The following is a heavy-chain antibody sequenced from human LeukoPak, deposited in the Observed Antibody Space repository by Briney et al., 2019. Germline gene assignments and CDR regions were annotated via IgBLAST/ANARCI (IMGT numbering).Heavy chain of an antibody. D-gene: IGHD1-26*01. Sequence: GASVKVSCKASGYTFTSYAMNWVRQAPGQGLEWMGWINTNTGNPTYAQGFTGRFVFSLDTSVSTAYLQISSLKAEDTAVCYCARDPFKWELYAFDIWGQGTMVTVSS. V-gene: IGHV7-4-1*02. J-gene: IGHJ3*02. CDR3: ARDPFKWELYAFDI. CDR1: GYTFTSYA. CDR2: INTNTGNP.